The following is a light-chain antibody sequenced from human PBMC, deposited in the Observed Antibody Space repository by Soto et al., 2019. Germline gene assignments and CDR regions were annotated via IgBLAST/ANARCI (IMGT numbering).Light chain of an antibody. CDR1: QSISNF. CDR2: AAS. V-gene: IGKV1-39*01. Sequence: DIQMTQSASSLSASVGDRVTISGRASQSISNFLNWYQQKPGKAPQLLIYAASRLHSGVPPRFSGSGAGTDFTLTISSLQPEHFATYYCLQDYNYPWTFGQGTKVDIK. J-gene: IGKJ1*01. CDR3: LQDYNYPWT.